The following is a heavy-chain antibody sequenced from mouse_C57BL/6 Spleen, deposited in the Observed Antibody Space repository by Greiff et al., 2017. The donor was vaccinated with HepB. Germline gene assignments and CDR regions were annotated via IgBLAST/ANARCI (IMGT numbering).Heavy chain of an antibody. V-gene: IGHV1-74*01. CDR2: IHPSDSDT. Sequence: QVQLKQPGAELVKPGASVKVSCKASGYTFTSYWMHWVKQRPGQGLEWIGRIHPSDSDTNYNQKFKGKATLTVDKSSSTAYMQLSSLTSEDSAVYYCAHSSGTEDAMDYWGQGTSVTVSS. D-gene: IGHD3-2*02. CDR1: GYTFTSYW. CDR3: AHSSGTEDAMDY. J-gene: IGHJ4*01.